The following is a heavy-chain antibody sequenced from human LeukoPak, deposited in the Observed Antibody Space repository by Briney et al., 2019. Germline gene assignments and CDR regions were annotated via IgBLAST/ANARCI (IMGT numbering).Heavy chain of an antibody. V-gene: IGHV1-69*13. CDR1: GGTFSSYA. Sequence: ASVKVSCKASGGTFSSYAISWVRQAPGQGLEWMGGIIPIVGTANYAQKFQGRVTITADESTSTAYMELSSLRSEDTAVYYCARDQGIAAAGTFDYWGQGTLVTVSS. D-gene: IGHD6-13*01. CDR2: IIPIVGTA. CDR3: ARDQGIAAAGTFDY. J-gene: IGHJ4*02.